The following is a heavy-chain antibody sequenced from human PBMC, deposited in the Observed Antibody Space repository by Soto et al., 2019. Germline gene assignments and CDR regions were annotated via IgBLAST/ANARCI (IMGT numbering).Heavy chain of an antibody. J-gene: IGHJ3*02. CDR3: TRDRDGYNIAFDI. CDR2: IRSKAYGGTT. D-gene: IGHD5-12*01. Sequence: PGGSLRLSCTASGFTFGDYAMSWFRQAPXKGLEWVGFIRSKAYGGTTEYAASVKGRFTISRDDSKSIAYLQMNSLKTEDTAVYYCTRDRDGYNIAFDIWGQGTMVTVSS. CDR1: GFTFGDYA. V-gene: IGHV3-49*03.